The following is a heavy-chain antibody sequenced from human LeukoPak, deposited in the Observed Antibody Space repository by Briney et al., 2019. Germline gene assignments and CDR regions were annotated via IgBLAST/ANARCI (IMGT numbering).Heavy chain of an antibody. CDR2: ISISGTTI. D-gene: IGHD2-15*01. CDR3: ATGRSSYCSGGSCYWFDP. J-gene: IGHJ5*02. V-gene: IGHV3-11*01. CDR1: GFTFTDYY. Sequence: GVSLRLSCAASGFTFTDYYMSWIRQAPGKGLEWVSYISISGTTIYYADSVKGRFTFSRDNAKNSLYLQMNSLRAEDTAVYYCATGRSSYCSGGSCYWFDPWGQGTLVTVSS.